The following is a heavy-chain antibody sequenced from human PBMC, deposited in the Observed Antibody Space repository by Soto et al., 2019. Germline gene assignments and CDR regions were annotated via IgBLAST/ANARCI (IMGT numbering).Heavy chain of an antibody. CDR1: GFTFSSYA. CDR3: ASEKITMVRGVIKSFDY. J-gene: IGHJ4*02. CDR2: ISYDGSNK. V-gene: IGHV3-30-3*01. D-gene: IGHD3-10*01. Sequence: GGSLRLSCAASGFTFSSYAMHWVRQAPGKGLEWVAVISYDGSNKYYADSVKGRFTISRDNSKNTLYLQMNSLRAEDTAVYYCASEKITMVRGVIKSFDYWGQGTLVTVSS.